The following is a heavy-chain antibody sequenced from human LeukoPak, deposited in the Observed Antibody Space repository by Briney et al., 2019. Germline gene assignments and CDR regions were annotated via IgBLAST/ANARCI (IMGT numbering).Heavy chain of an antibody. J-gene: IGHJ6*03. CDR2: IKQDGSEK. CDR1: GFTFSTYW. D-gene: IGHD6-25*01. Sequence: GSLRLSCAASGFTFSTYWMSWVRQAPGKGLEWVANIKQDGSEKYYMDSVKGRFIISRDNAKNSLYLQMNSLRAEDTAVYYCARVAARGYFKKVYYYMDVWGKGTTVTVSS. CDR3: ARVAARGYFKKVYYYMDV. V-gene: IGHV3-7*01.